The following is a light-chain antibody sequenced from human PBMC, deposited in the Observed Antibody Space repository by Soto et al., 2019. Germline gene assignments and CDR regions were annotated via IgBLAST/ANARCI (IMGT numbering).Light chain of an antibody. V-gene: IGLV1-44*01. CDR2: SNH. J-gene: IGLJ2*01. CDR3: VAWDDSLNGHVV. Sequence: QSVLTQPPSASATPGQRVTISCSGSTSNIGGNTVSWYQQLPGTAPKLLIYSNHQRPSGVPDRFSGSKSGTSASLAISGLQSEDEADYYCVAWDDSLNGHVVFGGGTKLTVL. CDR1: TSNIGGNT.